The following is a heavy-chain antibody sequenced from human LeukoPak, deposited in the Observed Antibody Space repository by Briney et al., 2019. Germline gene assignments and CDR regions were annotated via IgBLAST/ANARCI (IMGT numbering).Heavy chain of an antibody. D-gene: IGHD1/OR15-1a*01. CDR3: ARETPLAGNTFDY. J-gene: IGHJ4*02. CDR1: GGSINNYY. V-gene: IGHV4-4*07. Sequence: SETLSLTCTVSGGSINNYYWSWIRQPAGKGLEWIGRIYSSGSPNYNPSLKSRVTMSVDTSKNQFSLRLSSVTAADTAVYFCARETPLAGNTFDYWGQGTLVTVSS. CDR2: IYSSGSP.